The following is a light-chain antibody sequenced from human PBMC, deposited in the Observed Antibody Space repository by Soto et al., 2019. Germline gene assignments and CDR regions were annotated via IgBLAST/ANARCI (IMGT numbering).Light chain of an antibody. J-gene: IGKJ5*01. CDR3: KQSYSTPIT. V-gene: IGKV1-39*01. Sequence: IQMTQSPSSLSASVGDRVTITCRASQSISSYLNWYQQKPGKAHKLLIYAASSLQSGVQSRFSGSGSGTDFTLTIRSLQPEEFATYYCKQSYSTPITVGQGTRLEI. CDR2: AAS. CDR1: QSISSY.